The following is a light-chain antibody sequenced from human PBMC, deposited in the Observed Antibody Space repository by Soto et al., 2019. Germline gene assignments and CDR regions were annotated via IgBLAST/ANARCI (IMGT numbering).Light chain of an antibody. J-gene: IGKJ1*01. V-gene: IGKV1-39*01. CDR1: QSISSY. Sequence: DIQMTQSPSSLSASVGDRVTITCRASQSISSYLNWYHQKPGKAPKLLIYSASSLQSGFPSRFSGSGSGTDFTLTISSLQPEDFATYYCQQSYTTPWTFGQGTKVEIK. CDR3: QQSYTTPWT. CDR2: SAS.